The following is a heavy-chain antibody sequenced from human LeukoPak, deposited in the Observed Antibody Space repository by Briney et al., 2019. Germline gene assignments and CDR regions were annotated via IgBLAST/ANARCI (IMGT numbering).Heavy chain of an antibody. CDR1: GFNFNNYW. CDR3: MRWSHDSGYYYMDV. V-gene: IGHV3-7*01. Sequence: GGSLRLSCAASGFNFNNYWMTWVRQAPGKGLEWVANIKQDGGERYYVDSVKGRFTISRDNAKNSLYLEMNSLRAEDTAVYYCMRWSHDSGYYYMDVWGKGTTVTVSS. CDR2: IKQDGGER. D-gene: IGHD3-3*01. J-gene: IGHJ6*03.